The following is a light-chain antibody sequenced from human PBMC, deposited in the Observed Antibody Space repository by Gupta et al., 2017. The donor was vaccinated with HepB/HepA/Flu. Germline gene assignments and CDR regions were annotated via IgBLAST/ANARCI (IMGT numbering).Light chain of an antibody. V-gene: IGKV2D-29*01. Sequence: DIVRTQTTLSLSVTPGKPASIACKSSQSRLQRDGQPYLYWYLQKPGQPPQLLIYEVSNWFCGVPDRFSVSGLGTDFTLKISRAEAEDVGVYYCRQSLQRPFPFGQGTRVDIK. J-gene: IGKJ5*01. CDR2: EVS. CDR3: RQSLQRPFP. CDR1: QSRLQRDGQPY.